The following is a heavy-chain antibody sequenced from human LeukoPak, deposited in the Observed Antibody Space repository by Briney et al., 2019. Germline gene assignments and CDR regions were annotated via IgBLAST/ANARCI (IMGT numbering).Heavy chain of an antibody. Sequence: GGSLRLSCAASGFTFRSYWMHWVRQAPGKGLVWVSRINSDGSSTSYADSVKGRFTISRDNSKNTLYLQMNSLRAEDSAVYYCARDKFYSSSYFDYWGQGTLVTVSS. CDR1: GFTFRSYW. CDR2: INSDGSST. V-gene: IGHV3-74*01. D-gene: IGHD6-13*01. CDR3: ARDKFYSSSYFDY. J-gene: IGHJ4*02.